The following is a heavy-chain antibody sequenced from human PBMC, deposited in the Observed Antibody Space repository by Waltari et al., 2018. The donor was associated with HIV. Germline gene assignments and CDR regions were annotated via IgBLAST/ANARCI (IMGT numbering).Heavy chain of an antibody. V-gene: IGHV3-30*02. J-gene: IGHJ6*02. CDR2: IRYDGSNK. D-gene: IGHD6-6*01. CDR1: GVTFSTYG. Sequence: QVQLVESGGGVVQPGGSLSLSCLASGVTFSTYGMHWVRQAPGKGLEWVAFIRYDGSNKYYADSVKGRFTISRDNSKNTLYLQMNSLRAEDTAVYYCAKDEGYSSSTLGMDVWGQGTTVTVSS. CDR3: AKDEGYSSSTLGMDV.